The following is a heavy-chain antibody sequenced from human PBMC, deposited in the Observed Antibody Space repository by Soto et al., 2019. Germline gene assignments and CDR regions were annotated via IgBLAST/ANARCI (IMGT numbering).Heavy chain of an antibody. D-gene: IGHD6-13*01. J-gene: IGHJ6*02. V-gene: IGHV1-69*01. Sequence: QVQLVQSGAEVKKPGSSVKVSCKASGGTFSSYAISWVRHAPVQGLEWMGGIIPIFGTANYAQKYQGRVTITADGSTNTAYMELSSLRSADTAVYYCASYSRSWYGCYYYYGMDVWGQGTTVTVSS. CDR1: GGTFSSYA. CDR2: IIPIFGTA. CDR3: ASYSRSWYGCYYYYGMDV.